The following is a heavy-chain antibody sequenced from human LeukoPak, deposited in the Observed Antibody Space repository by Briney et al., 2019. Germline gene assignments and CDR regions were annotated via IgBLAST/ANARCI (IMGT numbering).Heavy chain of an antibody. D-gene: IGHD6-19*01. V-gene: IGHV3-23*01. CDR2: ISGSGGRT. CDR1: VFTFSSYS. CDR3: AKLGGSGWYYFDF. J-gene: IGHJ4*02. Sequence: GGSLRLSCAVSVFTFSSYSMSWVRESRGGGLEWVSSISGSGGRTFCADSVRGLFTISRENHKNTLYLQMNSLSAEDTAVYYCAKLGGSGWYYFDFWGQETLLTVPS.